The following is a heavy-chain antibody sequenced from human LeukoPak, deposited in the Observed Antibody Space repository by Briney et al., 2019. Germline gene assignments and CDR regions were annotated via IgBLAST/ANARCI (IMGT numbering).Heavy chain of an antibody. CDR3: ARVAGDYVRGGFDY. D-gene: IGHD4-17*01. V-gene: IGHV4-59*01. Sequence: SETLSLTCTVSGGSISSYYWSWIRQPPGKGLEWIGYIYYSGSTNYNPSLKSRVTISVDTSKNQFSLKLSPVTAADTAVYYCARVAGDYVRGGFDYWGQGTLVTVSS. CDR1: GGSISSYY. CDR2: IYYSGST. J-gene: IGHJ4*02.